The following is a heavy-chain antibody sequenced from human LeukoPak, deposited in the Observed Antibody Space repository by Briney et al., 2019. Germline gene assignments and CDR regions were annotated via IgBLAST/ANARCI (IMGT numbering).Heavy chain of an antibody. V-gene: IGHV1-69*04. Sequence: SVKVSCKASVGTFSSYAISWVRQAPGQGLEWMGRIIPILGIANYAQKFQGRVTITADKSTSTAYMELSSLRSEDTAVYYCASGYLVSYGLDVWGQGTTVTVSS. CDR1: VGTFSSYA. CDR2: IIPILGIA. D-gene: IGHD5-18*01. CDR3: ASGYLVSYGLDV. J-gene: IGHJ6*02.